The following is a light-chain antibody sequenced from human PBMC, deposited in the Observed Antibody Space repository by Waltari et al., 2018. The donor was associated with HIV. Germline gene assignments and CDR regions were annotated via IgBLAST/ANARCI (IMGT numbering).Light chain of an antibody. CDR1: QGIRND. CDR3: LQEYTYPRT. CDR2: GAS. V-gene: IGKV1-6*01. J-gene: IGKJ3*01. Sequence: AIQMIQSPSSLSASVGDNVTIPCRASQGIRNDLGWYQHRPGKAPKLLIYGASTLDSGVPSRFSGGGSGTVFTLTVNSLQPEDFATYYCLQEYTYPRTFGPGTKVDV.